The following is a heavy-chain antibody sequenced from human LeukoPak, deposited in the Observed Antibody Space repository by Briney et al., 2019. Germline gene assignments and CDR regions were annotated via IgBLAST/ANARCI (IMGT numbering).Heavy chain of an antibody. CDR2: INHSGST. V-gene: IGHV4-34*01. CDR3: ARARYYYDSSGYFRTTPYYFDY. CDR1: GGSFSGYY. J-gene: IGHJ4*02. Sequence: NSSETLSLTCAVYGGSFSGYYWSWIRQPPGKGLEWIGEINHSGSTNYNPSLKSRVTISVDTSKNQFSLKLSSVTAADTAVYYCARARYYYDSSGYFRTTPYYFDYWGQGTLVTVSS. D-gene: IGHD3-22*01.